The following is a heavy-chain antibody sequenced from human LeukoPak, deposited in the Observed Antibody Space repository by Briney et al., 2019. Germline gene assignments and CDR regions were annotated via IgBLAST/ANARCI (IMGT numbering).Heavy chain of an antibody. CDR3: ARVRRSAKNYYGMDV. D-gene: IGHD4/OR15-4a*01. V-gene: IGHV3-48*02. CDR2: ISSSSSTI. J-gene: IGHJ6*02. Sequence: GGSLRLSCAASGLTFSSYSMNWVRQAPGKGLEWVSYISSSSSTIYYADSVKGRFTISRDNAKNSLFLQMNSLRDEDTAVYYCARVRRSAKNYYGMDVWGQGSTVTVSS. CDR1: GLTFSSYS.